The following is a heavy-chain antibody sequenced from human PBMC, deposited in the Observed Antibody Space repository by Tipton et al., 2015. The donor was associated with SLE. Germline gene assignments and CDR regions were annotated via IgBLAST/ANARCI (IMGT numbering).Heavy chain of an antibody. CDR2: IGITGDT. D-gene: IGHD2-15*01. Sequence: GSLRLSCAASGFTFSSYDMHWVRQVIGKGLEWVSGIGITGDTYYPGSVKGRFTISRENDWNSLYLQMNSLRAGDTAVYYCARGDGSGGTGMDVWGQGTTVTVSS. CDR3: ARGDGSGGTGMDV. J-gene: IGHJ6*02. V-gene: IGHV3-13*01. CDR1: GFTFSSYD.